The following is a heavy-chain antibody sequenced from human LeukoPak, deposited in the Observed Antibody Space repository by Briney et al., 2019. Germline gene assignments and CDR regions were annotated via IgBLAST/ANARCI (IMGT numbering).Heavy chain of an antibody. V-gene: IGHV4-39*01. Sequence: SETLSLTCTVSGGSISSSSYYWGWIRQPPGKGLEWIGSIYYSGSTYYNPSLKSRVTISVDTSKNQFSLKLSSVTAADTAVYYCARHQHSGSYYVGAFDIWGQGTMVTVSS. CDR1: GGSISSSSYY. J-gene: IGHJ3*02. CDR2: IYYSGST. CDR3: ARHQHSGSYYVGAFDI. D-gene: IGHD1-26*01.